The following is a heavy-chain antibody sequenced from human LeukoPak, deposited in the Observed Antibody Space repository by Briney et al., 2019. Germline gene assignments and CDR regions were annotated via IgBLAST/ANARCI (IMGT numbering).Heavy chain of an antibody. CDR1: GGSISSYY. V-gene: IGHV4-59*01. CDR3: ARGHSSGWYSDL. D-gene: IGHD6-19*01. J-gene: IGHJ4*02. Sequence: SETLSLTCTVSGGSISSYYWSWVRQPPGKGLEWIGYIYYSGGTNYNPSLKSRVTISVDTSKNQFSLKLNSVTAADTAVYYCARGHSSGWYSDLWGQGTLVTVSS. CDR2: IYYSGGT.